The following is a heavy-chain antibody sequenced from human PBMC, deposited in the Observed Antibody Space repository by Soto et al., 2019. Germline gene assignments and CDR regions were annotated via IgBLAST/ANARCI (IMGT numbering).Heavy chain of an antibody. Sequence: QVQLQESGPGLVKPSETLSLTCTVSGGSISSYYWSWIRQPPGKGLEWIGYIYYSGSTNYNPSLKSRVTISVDTSKNQFSLKLSSVTAADTAVYHCAREDEILTGYIDHWGQGTLVTVSS. D-gene: IGHD3-9*01. V-gene: IGHV4-59*01. CDR2: IYYSGST. CDR3: AREDEILTGYIDH. CDR1: GGSISSYY. J-gene: IGHJ4*02.